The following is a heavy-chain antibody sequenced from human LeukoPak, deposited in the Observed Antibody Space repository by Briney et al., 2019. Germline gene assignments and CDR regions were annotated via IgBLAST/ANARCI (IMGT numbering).Heavy chain of an antibody. CDR2: IYTSGST. J-gene: IGHJ6*03. Sequence: SETLSLTCTVSGGSISSYYWSWIRQPVGKGLEWIGRIYTSGSTNYNPSLKSRVTMSVDTSKNQFSLKLSSVTAADTAVYYCARGFRYCSSTSCYRLYYYYYYMDVWGNGTTVTVSS. CDR3: ARGFRYCSSTSCYRLYYYYYYMDV. V-gene: IGHV4-4*07. D-gene: IGHD2-2*01. CDR1: GGSISSYY.